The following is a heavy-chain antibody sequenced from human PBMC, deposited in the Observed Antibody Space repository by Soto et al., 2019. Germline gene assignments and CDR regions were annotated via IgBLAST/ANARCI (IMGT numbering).Heavy chain of an antibody. CDR2: IYYSGST. D-gene: IGHD3-22*01. CDR3: ARDLDDSSGYPNWFDP. CDR1: CGSISSYY. Sequence: SETLSLTCTVSCGSISSYYWSWIRQPPGKGLEWIGYIYYSGSTNYNPSLKSRVTISVDTSKNQFSLKLSSVTAADTAVYYCARDLDDSSGYPNWFDPWGQGTLVTVSS. V-gene: IGHV4-59*01. J-gene: IGHJ5*02.